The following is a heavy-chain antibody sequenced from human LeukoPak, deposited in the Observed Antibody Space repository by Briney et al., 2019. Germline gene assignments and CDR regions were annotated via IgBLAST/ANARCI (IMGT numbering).Heavy chain of an antibody. V-gene: IGHV1-69*06. D-gene: IGHD3-22*01. J-gene: IGHJ4*02. CDR2: IIPIFGTA. CDR1: GGTFSSYA. CDR3: ARHRYKYYYDSSGVYYFDY. Sequence: SVKVSCKASGGTFSSYAISWVRQAPGQGLEWMGGIIPIFGTANYAQKFQGRVTITADKSTSTAYMELSSLRSEDTAVYYCARHRYKYYYDSSGVYYFDYWGQGTLVTVSS.